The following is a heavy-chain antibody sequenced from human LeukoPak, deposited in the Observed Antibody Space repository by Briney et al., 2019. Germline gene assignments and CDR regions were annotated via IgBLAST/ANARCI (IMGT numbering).Heavy chain of an antibody. D-gene: IGHD3/OR15-3a*01. J-gene: IGHJ5*02. CDR1: GGSISSYY. V-gene: IGHV4-59*01. CDR3: ARERGPVDSSWFDP. Sequence: SETPSLTCTVPGGSISSYYWSWIRQPPGKGLEWLGYIYYSGSTNYNPSLKSRVTISVDTSKNQFSLKLSSVTAADTAVYYCARERGPVDSSWFDPWGQGTLVTVSS. CDR2: IYYSGST.